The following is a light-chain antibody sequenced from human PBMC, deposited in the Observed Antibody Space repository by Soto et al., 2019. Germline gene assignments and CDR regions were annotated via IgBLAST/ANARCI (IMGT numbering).Light chain of an antibody. J-gene: IGKJ1*01. CDR3: QQYSNTPPT. CDR2: WAP. Sequence: DIVMTQSPDSLAVSLGERATINCKSSQSVLYSSNNKNYLAWYQQKPGQPPKLLIYWAPTRQSGVPDRFSGSGSGTDFTLPIRSLQAEDVAVYYCQQYSNTPPTFGQGTKVQIK. V-gene: IGKV4-1*01. CDR1: QSVLYSSNNKNY.